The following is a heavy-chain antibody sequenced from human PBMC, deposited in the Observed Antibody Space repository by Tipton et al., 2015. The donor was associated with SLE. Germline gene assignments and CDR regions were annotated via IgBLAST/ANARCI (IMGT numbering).Heavy chain of an antibody. CDR3: ARDAPILGDPPGWYMDV. Sequence: TLSLTCTVSGGSISSYYWSWIRQPPGKGLEWIGYIYYSGSTNYNPSLKSRVTISVDTSKNQFSLKLSSVTAADTAVYYFARDAPILGDPPGWYMDVWGKGTTVTISS. D-gene: IGHD3-3*01. CDR2: IYYSGST. J-gene: IGHJ6*03. CDR1: GGSISSYY. V-gene: IGHV4-59*01.